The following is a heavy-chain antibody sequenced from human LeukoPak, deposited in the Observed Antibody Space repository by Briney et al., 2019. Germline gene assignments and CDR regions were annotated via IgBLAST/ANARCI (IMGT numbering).Heavy chain of an antibody. CDR1: GFTFSSYW. J-gene: IGHJ2*01. Sequence: GGSLRLSCAVSGFTFSSYWMSWVRQAPGKGLEWVANIKQDGSEKYYVDSVKGRFTISRDNAKNSLYLQMNSLRAEDTAVYYCARAGSSSWYGDWYFDLWGRGTLVTVSS. CDR3: ARAGSSSWYGDWYFDL. CDR2: IKQDGSEK. V-gene: IGHV3-7*01. D-gene: IGHD6-13*01.